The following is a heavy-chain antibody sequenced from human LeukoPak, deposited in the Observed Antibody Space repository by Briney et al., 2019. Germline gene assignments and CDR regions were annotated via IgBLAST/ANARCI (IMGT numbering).Heavy chain of an antibody. CDR1: GFTFSSYA. CDR3: AAPPSGYCSTTSCYTGDY. V-gene: IGHV3-23*01. J-gene: IGHJ4*02. D-gene: IGHD2-2*02. CDR2: ISGSGGST. Sequence: GGSLRLSCAASGFTFSSYAMNWVRQAPGKGLEWVLAISGSGGSTYYADSVKGRFTISRDNSKNTLYVQMNSLRAEDTAVYYCAAPPSGYCSTTSCYTGDYWGQGTLVTVSS.